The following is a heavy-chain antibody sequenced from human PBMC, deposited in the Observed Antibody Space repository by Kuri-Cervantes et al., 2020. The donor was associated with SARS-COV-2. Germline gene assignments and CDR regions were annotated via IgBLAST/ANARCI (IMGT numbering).Heavy chain of an antibody. CDR1: GGSVSSGQYY. V-gene: IGHV4-61*01. CDR2: IYYSGST. CDR3: ARAPDYYDFWSGYYRNWLDP. J-gene: IGHJ5*02. D-gene: IGHD3-3*01. Sequence: SETLSLTCTVSGGSVSSGQYYWSWIRQPPGKGLEWIGYIYYSGSTNYNPSLKSRVTISVDTSKNQFSLKLSSVTAADTAVYYCARAPDYYDFWSGYYRNWLDPWGQGTLVTVSS.